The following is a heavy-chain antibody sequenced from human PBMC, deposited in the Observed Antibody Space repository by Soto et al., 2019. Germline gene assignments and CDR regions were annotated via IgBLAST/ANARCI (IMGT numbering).Heavy chain of an antibody. CDR2: IWYDGSDE. V-gene: IGHV3-33*01. CDR1: GFTFRNHG. Sequence: LRLSCEAAGFTFRNHGMHWVRQAPGKGLEWVAVIWYDGSDEYYGDSVKGRFTISRDNSKNTLFLQMNSLRVEDTAMYFCARDIASRRFDYLGQGTLVTVSS. D-gene: IGHD6-6*01. J-gene: IGHJ4*02. CDR3: ARDIASRRFDY.